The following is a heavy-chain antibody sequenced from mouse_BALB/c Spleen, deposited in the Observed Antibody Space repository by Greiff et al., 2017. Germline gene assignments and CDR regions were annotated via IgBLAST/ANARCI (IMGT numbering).Heavy chain of an antibody. D-gene: IGHD2-1*01. CDR2: ISSGGSYT. J-gene: IGHJ1*01. CDR3: TRDDYGNYDWYFDV. CDR1: GFTFSSYT. Sequence: EVQLVESGGGLVKPGGSLKLSCAASGFTFSSYTMSWVRQTPEKRLAWVATISSGGSYTYYPDSVKGRFTISRDNAKNTLYLQMSSLKSEDTAMYYCTRDDYGNYDWYFDVWGAGTTVTVSS. V-gene: IGHV5-6-4*01.